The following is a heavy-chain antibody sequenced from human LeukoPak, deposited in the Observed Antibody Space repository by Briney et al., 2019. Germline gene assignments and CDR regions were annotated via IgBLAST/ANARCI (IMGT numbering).Heavy chain of an antibody. V-gene: IGHV3-30*18. J-gene: IGHJ4*02. Sequence: GGSLRLSCAASGFTFSSYGMHWVRQAPGKGPEWVAVISYDGSNKYYADSVKGRFTISRDNSKNTLYLQMNSLRAEDTAVYYCAKVYYYDSSGYEIDYWGQGTLVTVSS. CDR3: AKVYYYDSSGYEIDY. CDR2: ISYDGSNK. D-gene: IGHD3-22*01. CDR1: GFTFSSYG.